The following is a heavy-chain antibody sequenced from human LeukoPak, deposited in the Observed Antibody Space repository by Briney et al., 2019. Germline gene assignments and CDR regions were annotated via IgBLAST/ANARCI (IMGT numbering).Heavy chain of an antibody. V-gene: IGHV1-2*02. Sequence: ASVKVSCKASGYTFTSYGISWVRQAPGQGLEWMGWINPNSGGTNYAQKFQGRVTMTRDTSISTAYMELRSLRSDDTAVYYCARVLRYFDWLPPFDPWGQGTLVTVSS. D-gene: IGHD3-9*01. CDR2: INPNSGGT. J-gene: IGHJ5*02. CDR1: GYTFTSYG. CDR3: ARVLRYFDWLPPFDP.